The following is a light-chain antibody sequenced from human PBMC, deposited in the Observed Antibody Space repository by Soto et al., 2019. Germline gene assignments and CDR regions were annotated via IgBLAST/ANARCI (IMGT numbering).Light chain of an antibody. CDR1: SSDIGAGHD. J-gene: IGLJ1*01. V-gene: IGLV1-40*01. Sequence: QSALTQPPSVSEAPGQRVTISCTGTSSDIGAGHDVHWYQQLPGAAPKLLIYSNAIRPSGVPDRFSGSKSGTSASLAITGLRAEDEADYYCQSYDSSLNNYAFGTGTKLTVL. CDR2: SNA. CDR3: QSYDSSLNNYA.